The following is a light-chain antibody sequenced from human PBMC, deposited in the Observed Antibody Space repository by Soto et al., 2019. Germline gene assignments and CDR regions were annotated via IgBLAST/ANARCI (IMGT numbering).Light chain of an antibody. J-gene: IGKJ5*01. V-gene: IGKV3-15*01. Sequence: EIVMTQSPATLSVSPGERATLSCRASQSVSSNLAWYQQKPGQAPRLLIYGASTRATGIPARFSGSGSGTELTLTISSLQSEDYAVYYCHQYNNWIPFGQGTRREIK. CDR3: HQYNNWIP. CDR1: QSVSSN. CDR2: GAS.